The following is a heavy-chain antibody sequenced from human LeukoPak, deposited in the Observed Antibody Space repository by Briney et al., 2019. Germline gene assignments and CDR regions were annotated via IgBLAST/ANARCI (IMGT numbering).Heavy chain of an antibody. CDR1: GGSFSGYY. CDR3: ARDRRFGDSRYDY. V-gene: IGHV4-34*01. Sequence: SETLSLTCAVYGGSFSGYYWSWIRQPPGKGLEWIGEINHSGSTNYNPSLKSRVTISVDTSKNQFSLKLSSVTAADTAVYYCARDRRFGDSRYDYWGQGTLVTVSS. CDR2: INHSGST. J-gene: IGHJ4*02. D-gene: IGHD3-22*01.